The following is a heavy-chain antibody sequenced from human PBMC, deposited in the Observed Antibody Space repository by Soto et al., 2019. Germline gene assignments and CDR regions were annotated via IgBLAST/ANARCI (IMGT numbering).Heavy chain of an antibody. CDR3: ARLPQVRGGSRFDP. J-gene: IGHJ5*02. CDR2: IYYSGST. V-gene: IGHV4-59*08. D-gene: IGHD3-10*01. Sequence: QVQLQESGPGLVKPSETLSLTCTVSGGSISSYYWSWIRQPPGKGLEWIGYIYYSGSTNYNPSLKSRVTLSVDTSKTQSSLQLRPVTAADTAVYYCARLPQVRGGSRFDPWGQGTLVTVSS. CDR1: GGSISSYY.